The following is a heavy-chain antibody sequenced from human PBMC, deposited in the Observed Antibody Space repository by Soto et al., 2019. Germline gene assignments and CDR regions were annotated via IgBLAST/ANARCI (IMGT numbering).Heavy chain of an antibody. J-gene: IGHJ4*02. CDR2: INAGNGNT. V-gene: IGHV1-3*01. Sequence: ASVKVSCKASGYTFTSYAMHWVRQAPGQRLEWMGWINAGNGNTKYSQKFQGRVTITRDTSASTAYMELSSLRSEDTAVYYCASAGSSYREFDYWGQGTLVTVSS. CDR1: GYTFTSYA. D-gene: IGHD6-13*01. CDR3: ASAGSSYREFDY.